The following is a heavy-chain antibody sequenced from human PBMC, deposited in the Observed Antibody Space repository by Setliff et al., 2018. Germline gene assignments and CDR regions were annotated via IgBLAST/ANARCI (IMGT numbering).Heavy chain of an antibody. J-gene: IGHJ3*02. CDR2: INHSGST. Sequence: SETLSLTCGASGGSFSDYYWSWIRQTPGKGLEWIGEINHSGSTRYNPSLMSRVTISVDTPKNQFSLELTSVTAADAAVYYCARDGDDYSAFKIWGQGTVVTVSS. V-gene: IGHV4-34*01. CDR1: GGSFSDYY. D-gene: IGHD4-4*01. CDR3: ARDGDDYSAFKI.